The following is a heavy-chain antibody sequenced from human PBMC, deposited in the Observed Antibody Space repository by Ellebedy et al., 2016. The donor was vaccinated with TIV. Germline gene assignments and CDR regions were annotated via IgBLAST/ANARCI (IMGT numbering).Heavy chain of an antibody. Sequence: SETLSLTXTVSGGSMTNYYWTWIRQPAGKGLEWIGRIYTSGETKYNPSLKSRVTMSVDTSKNQFSLRLNSVTAADTAVYYCARRTSGTPEAGIDSWGQGTRVTVSS. CDR1: GGSMTNYY. CDR2: IYTSGET. D-gene: IGHD6-19*01. V-gene: IGHV4-4*07. CDR3: ARRTSGTPEAGIDS. J-gene: IGHJ4*02.